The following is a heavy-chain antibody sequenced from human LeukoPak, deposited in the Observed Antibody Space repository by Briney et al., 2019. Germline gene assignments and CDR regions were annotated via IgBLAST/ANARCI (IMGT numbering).Heavy chain of an antibody. J-gene: IGHJ6*03. CDR2: IHQSGST. CDR3: ARASVTYYYYYMDV. Sequence: PSETLSLTCAMSGGSISSVSWWNWVRQPPGKGLEWIGEIHQSGSTNYNPSLKSRVTISVDTSKNQFSLKLSSVTAADTAVYYCARASVTYYYYYMDVWGKGTTVTVSS. D-gene: IGHD4-11*01. V-gene: IGHV4-4*02. CDR1: GGSISSVSW.